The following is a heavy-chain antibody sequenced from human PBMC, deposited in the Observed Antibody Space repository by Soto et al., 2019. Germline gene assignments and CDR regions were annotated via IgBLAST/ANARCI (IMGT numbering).Heavy chain of an antibody. Sequence: SQTLSLTCAISGDSVSINSAAWNLIRQSPSRGLEWLGRTYYRSKWNNDYAVSVKSRITINPDTSKNQFSLQMKSVTPEDTAVYYCAREAYSSGWFNGMDVWGQGTTVTVSS. CDR2: TYYRSKWNN. J-gene: IGHJ6*02. D-gene: IGHD6-19*01. V-gene: IGHV6-1*01. CDR3: AREAYSSGWFNGMDV. CDR1: GDSVSINSAA.